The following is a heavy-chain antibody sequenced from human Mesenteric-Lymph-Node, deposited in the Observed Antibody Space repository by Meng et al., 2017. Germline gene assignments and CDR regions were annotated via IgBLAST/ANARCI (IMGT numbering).Heavy chain of an antibody. D-gene: IGHD2-8*01. Sequence: ASVKVSCKASGYTFTSYAMHWVRQAPGQRLEWMGWINAGNGNTKYSQKFQGRVTITRDTSASTAYMELSSLRSEDTAVYYCARDGGGDCTNGVCYLTPYYYYYGMDVCGQGTTVTVSS. CDR2: INAGNGNT. J-gene: IGHJ6*02. V-gene: IGHV1-3*01. CDR3: ARDGGGDCTNGVCYLTPYYYYYGMDV. CDR1: GYTFTSYA.